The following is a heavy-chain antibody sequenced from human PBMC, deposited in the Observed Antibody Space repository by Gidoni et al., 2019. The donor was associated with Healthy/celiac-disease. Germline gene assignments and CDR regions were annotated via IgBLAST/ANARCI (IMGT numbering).Heavy chain of an antibody. J-gene: IGHJ5*02. CDR2: INPSGGST. CDR3: ARGEGATLAGDWFDP. CDR1: GYTFTSYY. Sequence: QVQLVQSGAEVKKPGASVKVSCKASGYTFTSYYMHWVRQAPGQGLEWMGIINPSGGSTSYAQKFQGRVTMTRDTSTSTVYMELSSLRSEDTAVYYCARGEGATLAGDWFDPWGQGTLVTVSS. D-gene: IGHD1-26*01. V-gene: IGHV1-46*01.